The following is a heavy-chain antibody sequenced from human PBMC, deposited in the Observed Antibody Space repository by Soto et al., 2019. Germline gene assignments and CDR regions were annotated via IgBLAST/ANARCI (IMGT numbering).Heavy chain of an antibody. CDR2: IYYSGST. CDR1: GGSISSYY. J-gene: IGHJ6*03. V-gene: IGHV4-59*08. Sequence: SETLSLTCTVSGGSISSYYWSWIRQPPGKGLEWIGYIYYSGSTNYNPSLKSRVTISVDTSKNQFSLKLGSVTAADTAVYYCARSTNGEPYYYYYYMDVWGKGTTVTVSS. CDR3: ARSTNGEPYYYYYYMDV. D-gene: IGHD4-17*01.